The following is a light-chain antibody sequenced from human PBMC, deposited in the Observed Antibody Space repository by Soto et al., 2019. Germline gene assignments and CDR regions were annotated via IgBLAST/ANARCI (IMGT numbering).Light chain of an antibody. CDR2: KGT. CDR1: SDDVGAYNS. V-gene: IGLV2-23*01. J-gene: IGLJ1*01. CDR3: RSSAPESTYV. Sequence: QSVLAQPASVSGSPGQSITISCTGTSDDVGAYNSVSWYQQLPHKAPQVILYKGTQRPSGVSSRFSGSTSGNAASLTISGLQADDEADYFCRSSAPESTYVFGTGTKGTVL.